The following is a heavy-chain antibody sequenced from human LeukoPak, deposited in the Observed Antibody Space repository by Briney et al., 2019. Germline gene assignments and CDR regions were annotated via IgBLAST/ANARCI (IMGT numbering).Heavy chain of an antibody. D-gene: IGHD3-9*01. CDR3: ARDLVFLTGVSGGEDGMDV. J-gene: IGHJ6*02. Sequence: GASVKVSCKSSGGTFSSYAISWVRQAPGQGLEWMGGIIPIFGTANYAQKFQGRVTITADKSTSTAYMELSSLRSEDTAVYYCARDLVFLTGVSGGEDGMDVWGQGITVTVSS. V-gene: IGHV1-69*06. CDR2: IIPIFGTA. CDR1: GGTFSSYA.